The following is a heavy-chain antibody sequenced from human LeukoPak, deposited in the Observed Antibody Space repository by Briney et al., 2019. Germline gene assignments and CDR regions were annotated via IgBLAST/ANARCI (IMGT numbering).Heavy chain of an antibody. J-gene: IGHJ6*02. Sequence: ASVKVSCKASGYTFTSYGVSWVQQAPGQGLEWMGWISAYNGNTNYAQKLQGRVTMTTDTSSSTAYMELRSLRSDDAAVYYCAKDIVVVPAAIGLNYGMDVWGQGTTVTVSS. CDR1: GYTFTSYG. CDR2: ISAYNGNT. D-gene: IGHD2-2*01. V-gene: IGHV1-18*01. CDR3: AKDIVVVPAAIGLNYGMDV.